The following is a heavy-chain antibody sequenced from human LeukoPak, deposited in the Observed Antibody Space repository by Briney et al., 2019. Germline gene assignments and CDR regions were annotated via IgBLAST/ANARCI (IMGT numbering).Heavy chain of an antibody. CDR1: GFTFSSYW. V-gene: IGHV3-74*01. Sequence: PGGSLRLSCAASGFTFSSYWMHWVRQAPGKGLVWVSRINSDGSSTSYADSVKGRFTISRDNAMNTLYLQMNSLRAEDTAVYYCATVRGYYYHGLDVWGQGTTVTVSS. CDR2: INSDGSST. J-gene: IGHJ6*02. D-gene: IGHD3-10*01. CDR3: ATVRGYYYHGLDV.